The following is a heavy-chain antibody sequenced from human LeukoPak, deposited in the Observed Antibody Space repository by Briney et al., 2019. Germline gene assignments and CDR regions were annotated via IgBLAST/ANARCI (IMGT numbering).Heavy chain of an antibody. CDR2: IKENGSEK. Sequence: PGGSLRLSCAASGFTFSHYWMSWVRQAPGKGLEWVANIKENGSEKYYVDSVKGRFTISRDNAKNSLYLQMNSLRAEDTAVYYCARSFYDILIGYYQYFDYWGQGTLVTVSS. CDR1: GFTFSHYW. J-gene: IGHJ4*02. V-gene: IGHV3-7*05. CDR3: ARSFYDILIGYYQYFDY. D-gene: IGHD3-9*01.